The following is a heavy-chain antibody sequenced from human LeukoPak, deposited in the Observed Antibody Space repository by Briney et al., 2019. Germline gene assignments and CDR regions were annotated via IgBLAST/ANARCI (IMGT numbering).Heavy chain of an antibody. CDR3: ARHPKGWLPRPPYYYYYYMDV. Sequence: SETLSLTCAVYGGSFSGYYWSWIRQPPRKGLEWIGEINHSGSTNYNPSLKSRVTISVDTSKNQFSLKLSSVTAADTAVYYCARHPKGWLPRPPYYYYYYMDVWGKGTTVTVSS. J-gene: IGHJ6*03. CDR2: INHSGST. V-gene: IGHV4-34*01. D-gene: IGHD5-24*01. CDR1: GGSFSGYY.